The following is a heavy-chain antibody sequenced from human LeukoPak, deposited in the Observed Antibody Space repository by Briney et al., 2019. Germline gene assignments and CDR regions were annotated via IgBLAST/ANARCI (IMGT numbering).Heavy chain of an antibody. Sequence: TGGSLRLSCAASTFSFDDYAMSWVRQVPGKGLEWVSGINWNGDGTYYADSVKGRFTISRDNSKNTLYLQMNSLRAEDTAVYYCAKDRGIISDYWGQGTLVTVSS. CDR1: TFSFDDYA. CDR2: INWNGDGT. V-gene: IGHV3-20*04. CDR3: AKDRGIISDY. D-gene: IGHD3-10*01. J-gene: IGHJ4*02.